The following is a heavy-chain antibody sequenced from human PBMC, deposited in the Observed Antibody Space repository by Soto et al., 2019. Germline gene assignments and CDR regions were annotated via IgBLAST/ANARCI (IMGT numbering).Heavy chain of an antibody. D-gene: IGHD3-3*01. CDR1: GDSVSNNNAA. J-gene: IGHJ6*02. Sequence: SQTLSLTCAISGDSVSNNNAAWNWIRHSPSRGLEWLGRTYYRSKWYNDYAVSVKSRITINPDTSKNQFSLQLYSVTPEDTAVYYCARAGDYDSWSGYTSQYYYYAMDVWGQGTTVTVS. CDR2: TYYRSKWYN. CDR3: ARAGDYDSWSGYTSQYYYYAMDV. V-gene: IGHV6-1*01.